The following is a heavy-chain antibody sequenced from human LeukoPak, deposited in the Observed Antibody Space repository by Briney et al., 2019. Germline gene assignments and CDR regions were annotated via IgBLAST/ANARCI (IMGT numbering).Heavy chain of an antibody. Sequence: GGSLRLSCAAAGFSVSNYYMSWVRQPPGKGLEWVSVMYTGGGRYYGDSVKGRFTISRDNSKNTVFLQMNSLRVEDTALYYCTRGQSYCGADCYSDWGQGTLVTVSS. CDR3: TRGQSYCGADCYSD. V-gene: IGHV3-66*01. CDR2: MYTGGGR. D-gene: IGHD2-21*02. CDR1: GFSVSNYY. J-gene: IGHJ4*02.